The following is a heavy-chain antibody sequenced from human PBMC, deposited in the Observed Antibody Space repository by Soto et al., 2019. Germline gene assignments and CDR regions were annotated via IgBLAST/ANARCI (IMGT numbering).Heavy chain of an antibody. CDR3: ARHAAYDSVWGKSDGSDD. CDR2: MYYSGAT. Sequence: QLQLQESGPGLVKPSETLSLACTVSGGSISSNSYYWDWIRQPPGKGLEWIGSMYYSGATYHNPSLQRRVTIYVDTSKNQFSLHLSSVTAADTAVYYCARHAAYDSVWGKSDGSDDWGQGTLVTVSS. J-gene: IGHJ4*02. CDR1: GGSISSNSYY. D-gene: IGHD3-16*01. V-gene: IGHV4-39*01.